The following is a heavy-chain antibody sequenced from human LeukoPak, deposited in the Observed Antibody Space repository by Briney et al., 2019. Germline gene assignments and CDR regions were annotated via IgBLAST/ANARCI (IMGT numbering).Heavy chain of an antibody. CDR2: IYPGESDT. J-gene: IGHJ5*02. CDR1: GYSFTSQW. D-gene: IGHD2-8*02. CDR3: ARLIKEGVLNWLDP. V-gene: IGHV5-51*01. Sequence: GQSLKISCKGSGYSFTSQWIGWVRQMPGKGLEWMGIIYPGESDTRYQPSSQGQVTISADKSISTTYLQWSSLKASDTAMYYCARLIKEGVLNWLDPWGQGTLVTVSS.